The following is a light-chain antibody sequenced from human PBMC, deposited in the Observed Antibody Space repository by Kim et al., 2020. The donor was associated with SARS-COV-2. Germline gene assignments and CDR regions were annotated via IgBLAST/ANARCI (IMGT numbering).Light chain of an antibody. CDR3: SSYTSSSTNV. CDR1: SSDVGGYNY. V-gene: IGLV2-14*03. J-gene: IGLJ1*01. Sequence: GQSITITSTGTSSDVGGYNYVSWYQQHPGKAPKLMIYDVSNRPSGVSSRFSGSKSGNTASLTISGLQAEDEADYYCSSYTSSSTNVFGTGTKVTVL. CDR2: DVS.